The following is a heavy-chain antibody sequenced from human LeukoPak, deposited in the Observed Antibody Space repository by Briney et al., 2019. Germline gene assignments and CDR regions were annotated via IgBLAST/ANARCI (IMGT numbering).Heavy chain of an antibody. V-gene: IGHV3-7*03. J-gene: IGHJ3*02. Sequence: PGGSLRLSCEASGFMFSRNWMTWVRQAPGQGLEWVANIKGDGSRKNHVDSVEGRFTISRDNAKNSLYLQMNSLRAEDTAVYYCARDSNPGDSSGYYDAFDIWGQGTKVTVSS. CDR3: ARDSNPGDSSGYYDAFDI. D-gene: IGHD3-22*01. CDR2: IKGDGSRK. CDR1: GFMFSRNW.